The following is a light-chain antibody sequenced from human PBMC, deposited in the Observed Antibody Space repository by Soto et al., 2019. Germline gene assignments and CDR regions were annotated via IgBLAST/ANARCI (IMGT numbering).Light chain of an antibody. V-gene: IGKV2-24*01. Sequence: DFVMTQTPLSSPVTLGQPASISCRSSQSLVHSDGNSYLSWLHQRPGQSPRLLIYMISNRFSGVPGRFSGSGAGTDFTLKISRVEPEDVVVYYFMQATQPYTFGQGTKLEIK. J-gene: IGKJ2*01. CDR2: MIS. CDR3: MQATQPYT. CDR1: QSLVHSDGNSY.